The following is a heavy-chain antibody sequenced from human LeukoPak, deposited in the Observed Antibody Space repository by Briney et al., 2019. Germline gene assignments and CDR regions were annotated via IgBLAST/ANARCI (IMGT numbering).Heavy chain of an antibody. CDR2: INPNSGGT. J-gene: IGHJ4*02. Sequence: ASVKVSCKASGYTFTGYYMHWVRQAPGQGLEWMGWINPNSGGTNYAQKFQGRVTMTRDTSISTAYMELSRLRSDDTAVYYCARDRAFGVVEPNYFDYWGQGTLVTVSS. V-gene: IGHV1-2*02. CDR3: ARDRAFGVVEPNYFDY. D-gene: IGHD3-3*01. CDR1: GYTFTGYY.